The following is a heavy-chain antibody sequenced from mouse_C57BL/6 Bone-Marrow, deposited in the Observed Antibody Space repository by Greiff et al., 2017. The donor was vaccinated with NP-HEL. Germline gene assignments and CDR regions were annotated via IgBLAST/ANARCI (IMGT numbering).Heavy chain of an antibody. Sequence: QVQLQKSGAELVKPGASVKLSCKASGYTFTSYWMQWVKQRPGQGLEWIGEIDPSASYTNYNQKFKGKATLTVDTYSSTAYMQPSSLTSEDSAVYYCERGGYTMGTRGFAYWGQGTLVTVSA. V-gene: IGHV1-50*01. J-gene: IGHJ3*01. D-gene: IGHD2-14*01. CDR3: ERGGYTMGTRGFAY. CDR2: IDPSASYT. CDR1: GYTFTSYW.